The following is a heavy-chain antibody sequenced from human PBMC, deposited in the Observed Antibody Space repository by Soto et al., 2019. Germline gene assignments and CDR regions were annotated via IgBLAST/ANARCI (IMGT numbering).Heavy chain of an antibody. Sequence: QVQLVESGGGLVKPGGSLRLSCAASGFTFGDYYMSWIRQAPGKGLEWVSYISSSSSYTNYADSVKGRFTISRDNAKNSLYLQMNSLRAEDTAVYYCARLLPGSYFFDYWGQGTLVTVSS. CDR2: ISSSSSYT. V-gene: IGHV3-11*06. J-gene: IGHJ4*02. D-gene: IGHD3-9*01. CDR3: ARLLPGSYFFDY. CDR1: GFTFGDYY.